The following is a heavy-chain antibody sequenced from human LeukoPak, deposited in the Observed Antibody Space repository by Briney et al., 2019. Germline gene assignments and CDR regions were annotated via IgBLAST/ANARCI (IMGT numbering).Heavy chain of an antibody. V-gene: IGHV4-39*01. D-gene: IGHD3-3*01. CDR2: IYYSGST. J-gene: IGHJ4*02. CDR1: GGSISSSSYY. Sequence: SETLSLTCTVSGGSISSSSYYWGWIRQPPGKGLEWIGSIYYSGSTYYNPSLKSRVTISVDTSKNQFSLKLSSVTAEDTAVYYCAGKVGYYDFWSGYYNPYYFDYWGQGTLVTVSS. CDR3: AGKVGYYDFWSGYYNPYYFDY.